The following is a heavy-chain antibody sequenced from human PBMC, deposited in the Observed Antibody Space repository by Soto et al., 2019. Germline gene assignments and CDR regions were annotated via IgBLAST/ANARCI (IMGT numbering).Heavy chain of an antibody. CDR1: GGTFSSYT. Sequence: QVQLVQSGAEVKKPGSSVKVSCKASGGTFSSYTISWVRQAPGQGIEWMGRIIPIIGIGNYAQKFQGSVTITMEKSTGTAYSELSIVISEVTAVYYAHHCDWAVVMDVWGQGTTVTFSS. J-gene: IGHJ6*02. CDR3: HHCDWAVVMDV. V-gene: IGHV1-69*02. CDR2: IIPIIGIG. D-gene: IGHD3-9*01.